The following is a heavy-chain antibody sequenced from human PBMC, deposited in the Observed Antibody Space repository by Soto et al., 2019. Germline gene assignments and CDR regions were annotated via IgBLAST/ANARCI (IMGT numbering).Heavy chain of an antibody. Sequence: PGGSLRLSCAASGFTSSSYSMNWVRQAPGKGLEWVSSISSSSSYIYYADSVKGRFTISRDNAKNSLYLQMNSLRAEDTAVYYCAREAAKIFGELDDYYYYYMDVWGKGTTVTVSS. CDR2: ISSSSSYI. CDR3: AREAAKIFGELDDYYYYYMDV. D-gene: IGHD3-10*01. CDR1: GFTSSSYS. V-gene: IGHV3-21*01. J-gene: IGHJ6*03.